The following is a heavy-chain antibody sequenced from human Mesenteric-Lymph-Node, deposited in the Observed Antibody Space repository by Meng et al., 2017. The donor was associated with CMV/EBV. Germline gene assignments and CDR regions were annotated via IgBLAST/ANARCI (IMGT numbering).Heavy chain of an antibody. D-gene: IGHD2-2*01. CDR1: GFTIGDYD. V-gene: IGHV3-23*01. CDR3: AKGTEEIVVVPAAMFAYYYYGMDV. Sequence: GESLKISCPASGFTIGDYDMSWVRQAPGKGLEWVSAISGSGGSTYYADSVKGRFTISRDNSKNTLYLQMNSLRAEDTAVYYCAKGTEEIVVVPAAMFAYYYYGMDVWGQGTTVTVSS. CDR2: ISGSGGST. J-gene: IGHJ6*02.